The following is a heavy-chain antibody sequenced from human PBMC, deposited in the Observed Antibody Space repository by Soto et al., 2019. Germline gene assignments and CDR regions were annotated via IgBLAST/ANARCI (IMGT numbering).Heavy chain of an antibody. V-gene: IGHV1-18*01. CDR3: AGGGPMVYALQTRFDP. J-gene: IGHJ5*02. CDR1: GYTFTSYG. D-gene: IGHD2-8*01. Sequence: GASVKVSCKASGYTFTSYGISCVRQAPGQVLEWMGWISAYNGNTNYAQKLQGRVTMTTDTSTSTAYMELRSLRSDDTAVYYCAGGGPMVYALQTRFDPWSQGTLVTVSS. CDR2: ISAYNGNT.